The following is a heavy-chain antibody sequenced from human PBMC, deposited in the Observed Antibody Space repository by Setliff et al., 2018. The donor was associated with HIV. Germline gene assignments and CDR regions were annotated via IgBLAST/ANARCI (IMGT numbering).Heavy chain of an antibody. CDR1: GASLSSGGYY. CDR2: IYHNGAT. V-gene: IGHV4-31*03. Sequence: SETLSLTCTVSGASLSSGGYYWTWVRHRPGEGLEWLGYIYHNGATHYNPSLKSRLTISVDTSKNQFSLKLSSVTAADTAVYYCARRGLDTTLVDAFDIWGQGTMVTV. CDR3: ARRGLDTTLVDAFDI. J-gene: IGHJ3*02. D-gene: IGHD1-1*01.